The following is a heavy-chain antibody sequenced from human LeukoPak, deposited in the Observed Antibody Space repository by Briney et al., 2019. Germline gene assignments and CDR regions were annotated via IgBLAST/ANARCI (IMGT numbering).Heavy chain of an antibody. D-gene: IGHD1-7*01. Sequence: GASVKVSCKASGYTFTSYDINWVRQATGQGLEWMGWMSPNSGNTGYAQEFQGRVTMTRSTSISTAYMELSSLRSEDTAVYYCARDQPDLITGTTSLYYYYGMDVWGQGTTVTVSS. CDR3: ARDQPDLITGTTSLYYYYGMDV. J-gene: IGHJ6*02. CDR1: GYTFTSYD. CDR2: MSPNSGNT. V-gene: IGHV1-8*01.